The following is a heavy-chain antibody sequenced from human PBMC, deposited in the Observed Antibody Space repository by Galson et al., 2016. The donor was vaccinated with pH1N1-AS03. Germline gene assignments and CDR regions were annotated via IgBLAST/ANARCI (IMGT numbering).Heavy chain of an antibody. V-gene: IGHV1-69*06. CDR1: GGTFSNYA. CDR2: IIPLFGTP. D-gene: IGHD3-3*01. Sequence: SCKASGGTFSNYAFSWVRQAPGQGLEWMGGIIPLFGTPNYAQKFQGRVTITADKSTNTAYMELTSLRSEDTAVYFCAIRDGAGYDFWSGKPGGYWGQGTLVTVSS. CDR3: AIRDGAGYDFWSGKPGGY. J-gene: IGHJ4*02.